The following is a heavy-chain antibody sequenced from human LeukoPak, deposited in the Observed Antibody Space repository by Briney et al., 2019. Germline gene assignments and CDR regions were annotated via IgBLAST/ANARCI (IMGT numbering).Heavy chain of an antibody. D-gene: IGHD3-9*01. CDR3: ASLPLRYFDLGNY. CDR2: IRYDGSNK. V-gene: IGHV3-30*02. J-gene: IGHJ4*02. Sequence: GGSLRLSCAASGFSFSSYGMHWVRQAPGKGLEWVAFIRYDGSNKYYADSVKGRFTISRDNSKNTVHMQMNSLRGEDTAVYYCASLPLRYFDLGNYWGQGTLVTVSS. CDR1: GFSFSSYG.